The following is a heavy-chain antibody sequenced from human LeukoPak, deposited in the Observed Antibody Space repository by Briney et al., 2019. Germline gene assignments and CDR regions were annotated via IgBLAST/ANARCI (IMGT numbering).Heavy chain of an antibody. Sequence: PGGSLRLSCAASGCTFINYGIHWVRRAPGKGLEWVALISYDGSKRNYADSVKGRFIISRDNSKNTLYLQMNSLKTEDTALYYCAKFYYPSGSATAAFDIWGQGTMVTVSS. J-gene: IGHJ3*02. CDR2: ISYDGSKR. CDR3: AKFYYPSGSATAAFDI. CDR1: GCTFINYG. D-gene: IGHD3-10*01. V-gene: IGHV3-30*18.